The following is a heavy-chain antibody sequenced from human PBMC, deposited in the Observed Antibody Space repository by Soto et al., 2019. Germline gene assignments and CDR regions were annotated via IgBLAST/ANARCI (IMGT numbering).Heavy chain of an antibody. CDR3: ARVDTRWLQWGIDY. CDR1: GFTFSSYA. D-gene: IGHD3-16*01. CDR2: ISYDGSNK. V-gene: IGHV3-30-3*01. Sequence: QVQLVESGGGVVQPGRSLRLSCAASGFTFSSYAMHWVRQAPGKGLEWVAVISYDGSNKYYADSVKGRFTISRDKSNNTLYLQMNSLRAEDTAVYYCARVDTRWLQWGIDYWGQGTLVTVSS. J-gene: IGHJ4*02.